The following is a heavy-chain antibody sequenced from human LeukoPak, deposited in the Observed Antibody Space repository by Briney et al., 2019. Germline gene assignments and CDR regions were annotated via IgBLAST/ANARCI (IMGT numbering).Heavy chain of an antibody. CDR1: GGSISSGGYY. CDR3: AGALRRDDAFDI. J-gene: IGHJ3*02. D-gene: IGHD3-10*01. CDR2: IYYSGST. V-gene: IGHV4-31*03. Sequence: PSETLSLTCTVSGGSISSGGYYWSWIRQHPGKGLEWIGYIYYSGSTYYNPSLKSRVTISVDTSKNQFSLKLSSVTGAGTGVHYCAGALRRDDAFDIWGQGTMVTVSS.